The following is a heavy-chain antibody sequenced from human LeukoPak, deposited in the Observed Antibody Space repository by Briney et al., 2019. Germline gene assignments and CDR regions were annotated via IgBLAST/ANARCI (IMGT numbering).Heavy chain of an antibody. CDR1: GYTFTSYD. V-gene: IGHV1-8*01. D-gene: IGHD3-3*01. Sequence: ASVKVSCKASGYTFTSYDINWVRQATGQGLEWMGWMNPNSGNTGYAQKFQGRVTMTRNTSISTAYMKLSSLRSEDTAVYYCARGWRGIAAFYYYYYMDVWGKGTTVTVSS. J-gene: IGHJ6*03. CDR3: ARGWRGIAAFYYYYYMDV. CDR2: MNPNSGNT.